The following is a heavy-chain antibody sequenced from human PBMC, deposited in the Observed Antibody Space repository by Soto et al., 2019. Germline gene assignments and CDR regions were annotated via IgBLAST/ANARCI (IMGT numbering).Heavy chain of an antibody. V-gene: IGHV1-3*01. J-gene: IGHJ4*02. Sequence: ASVKVSCKASGYTFTSYAMHWVRQAPGQRLEWMGWINAGNGNTKYSQKFQGRVTITRDTSASTAYMELSSLRSEDTAVYYCARAYLLVLDYGDYSHYFDYWGQGTLVTVSS. CDR2: INAGNGNT. CDR1: GYTFTSYA. CDR3: ARAYLLVLDYGDYSHYFDY. D-gene: IGHD4-17*01.